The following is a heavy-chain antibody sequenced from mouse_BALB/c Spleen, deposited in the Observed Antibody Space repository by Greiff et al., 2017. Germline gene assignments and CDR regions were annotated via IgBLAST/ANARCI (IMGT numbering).Heavy chain of an antibody. CDR3: ARHAYYYGSSYNAMDY. D-gene: IGHD1-1*01. Sequence: EVMLVESGGDLVKPGGSLKLSCAASGFTFSSYGMSWVRQTPDKRLEWVATISSGGSYTYYPDSVKGRFTISRDNAKNTLYLQMSSLKSEDTAMYYCARHAYYYGSSYNAMDYWGQGTSVTVSS. J-gene: IGHJ4*01. CDR2: ISSGGSYT. CDR1: GFTFSSYG. V-gene: IGHV5-6*01.